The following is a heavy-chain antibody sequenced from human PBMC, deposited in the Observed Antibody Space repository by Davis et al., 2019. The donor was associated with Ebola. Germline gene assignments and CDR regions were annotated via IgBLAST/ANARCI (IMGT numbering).Heavy chain of an antibody. CDR1: GFTFSSYA. J-gene: IGHJ4*02. V-gene: IGHV3-30*02. CDR2: IRYDGTNE. D-gene: IGHD3-22*01. Sequence: PGGSLRLSCAASGFTFSSYAMHWVRQAPGRGLEWVAFIRYDGTNENYADSVKGRFTISRDDSKDTLYLQMNSLRAEDTAVYYCAKDLGRYYDSSGPLDYWGQGTLVTVSS. CDR3: AKDLGRYYDSSGPLDY.